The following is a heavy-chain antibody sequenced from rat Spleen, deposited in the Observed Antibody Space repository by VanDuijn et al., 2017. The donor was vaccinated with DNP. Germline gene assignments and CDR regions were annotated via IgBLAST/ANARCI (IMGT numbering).Heavy chain of an antibody. V-gene: IGHV2-41*01. CDR2: IWNNGGT. Sequence: QVQLKESGPDLVQPSQTLSLTCTVSGFSLTSYHVHWVRQPPGKGLEWMGVIWNNGGTRYNSVLKSRLRISKDTSKSQVFLRMNSLKTEDTGVYYCARDVGGPIWFAYWGRGTLVTVSS. J-gene: IGHJ3*01. D-gene: IGHD4-3*01. CDR3: ARDVGGPIWFAY. CDR1: GFSLTSYH.